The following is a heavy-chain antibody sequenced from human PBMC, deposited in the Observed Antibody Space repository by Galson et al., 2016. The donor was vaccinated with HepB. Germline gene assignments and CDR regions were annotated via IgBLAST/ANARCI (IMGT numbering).Heavy chain of an antibody. CDR1: GFTFNNYA. J-gene: IGHJ4*02. D-gene: IGHD3-16*01. CDR3: VRERRIMITFGGHFDY. Sequence: SLRLSCAASGFTFNNYAIHWVRQAPGKGLEWVAVISYDGSNKYSADSVKGRFTISRDNSKNTLYLQMNSLRPEDTALFYCVRERRIMITFGGHFDYWGQGTLVTVSS. V-gene: IGHV3-30*04. CDR2: ISYDGSNK.